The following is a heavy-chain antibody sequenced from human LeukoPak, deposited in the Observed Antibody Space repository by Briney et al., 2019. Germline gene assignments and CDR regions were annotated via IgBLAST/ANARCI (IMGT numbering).Heavy chain of an antibody. CDR2: INPSGGST. J-gene: IGHJ4*02. V-gene: IGHV1-46*01. CDR3: ARDRSIAVAGTRGYFDY. Sequence: ASVKVSCKASGYTFTSYYMHWVRQAPGQGLEWMGIINPSGGSTSYAQKFQGRVTMTRDTSTSTVYTELSSLRSEDTAVYYCARDRSIAVAGTRGYFDYWGQGTLVTVSS. D-gene: IGHD6-19*01. CDR1: GYTFTSYY.